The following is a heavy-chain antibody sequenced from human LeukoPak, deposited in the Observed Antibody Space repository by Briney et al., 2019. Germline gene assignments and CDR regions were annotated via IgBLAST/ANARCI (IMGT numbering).Heavy chain of an antibody. Sequence: SETLSLTCTVSGGSISSSSYYWSWIRQPPGKGLEWIGYIYYSGSTNYNPSLKSRVTISVDTSKNQFSLKLSSVTAADTAVYYCARDHTSYGLYNWFDPWGQGTLVTVSS. V-gene: IGHV4-61*01. CDR2: IYYSGST. CDR3: ARDHTSYGLYNWFDP. D-gene: IGHD5-18*01. J-gene: IGHJ5*02. CDR1: GGSISSSSYY.